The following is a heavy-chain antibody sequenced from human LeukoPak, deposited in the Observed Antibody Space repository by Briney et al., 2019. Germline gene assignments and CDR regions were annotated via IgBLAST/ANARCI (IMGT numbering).Heavy chain of an antibody. CDR3: ARQHPDYDILTGYFEFDY. D-gene: IGHD3-9*01. Sequence: SETLSLTCTVSGGSISSSSYYWGWIRQPPGKGLEWIGSIYYSGSTYYNPPLKSRVTISVDTSENQFSLKLSSVTAADTAVYYCARQHPDYDILTGYFEFDYWGQGTLVTVSS. V-gene: IGHV4-39*01. CDR1: GGSISSSSYY. J-gene: IGHJ4*02. CDR2: IYYSGST.